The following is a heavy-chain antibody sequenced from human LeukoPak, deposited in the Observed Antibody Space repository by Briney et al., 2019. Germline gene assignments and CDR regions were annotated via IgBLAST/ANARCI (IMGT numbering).Heavy chain of an antibody. J-gene: IGHJ6*03. Sequence: SETLSLTCTVSGGSISSYYWSWIRQPAGKGLEWIGRIYTSGSTNYNPSLKSRVTISVDTSKNQFSLKLSSVTAADTAVHYCARSGSYCSSTSCIYYYYMDVWGKGTTVTISS. V-gene: IGHV4-4*07. CDR2: IYTSGST. CDR1: GGSISSYY. CDR3: ARSGSYCSSTSCIYYYYMDV. D-gene: IGHD2-2*01.